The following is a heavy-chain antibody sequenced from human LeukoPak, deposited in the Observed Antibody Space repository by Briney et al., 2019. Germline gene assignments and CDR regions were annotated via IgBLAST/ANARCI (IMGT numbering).Heavy chain of an antibody. D-gene: IGHD3-22*01. J-gene: IGHJ4*02. Sequence: EAGGSLRLSCAASGFTFSSYEMNWVRQAPGKGLEWVSYISSSGSTIYYADSVKGRFTISRDNAKNSLYLQMNSLRAEDTAVYYCAREGYYYDSSGFYWGQGTLVTVSS. CDR1: GFTFSSYE. CDR3: AREGYYYDSSGFY. V-gene: IGHV3-48*03. CDR2: ISSSGSTI.